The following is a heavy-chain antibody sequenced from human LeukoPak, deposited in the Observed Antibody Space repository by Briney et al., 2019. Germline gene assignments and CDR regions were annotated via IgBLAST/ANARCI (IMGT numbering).Heavy chain of an antibody. D-gene: IGHD5-18*01. CDR1: GYTFTSYA. CDR2: INAGNGNT. CDR3: ARGADTIQLWLLREGKLDY. V-gene: IGHV1-3*01. J-gene: IGHJ4*02. Sequence: GASVKVSCKASGYTFTSYAMHWVRQAPGQRLEWMGWINAGNGNTKYSQKFQGRVTITRDTSASTAYMELSSLRSEDTAVYYCARGADTIQLWLLREGKLDYWGQGTLVTVSS.